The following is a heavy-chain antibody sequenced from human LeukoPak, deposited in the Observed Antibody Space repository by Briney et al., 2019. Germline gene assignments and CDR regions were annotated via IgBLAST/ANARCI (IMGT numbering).Heavy chain of an antibody. CDR3: ARDPPLIAAACMDV. CDR2: IIPIFGTA. V-gene: IGHV1-69*13. Sequence: SVKVSCKASGGTFSSYAISWVRQAPGQGLEWMGGIIPIFGTANYAQKFQGRVTITADESTSTAYMELSSLRSEDTAVYYCARDPPLIAAACMDVWGQGTTVTVSS. CDR1: GGTFSSYA. D-gene: IGHD6-13*01. J-gene: IGHJ6*02.